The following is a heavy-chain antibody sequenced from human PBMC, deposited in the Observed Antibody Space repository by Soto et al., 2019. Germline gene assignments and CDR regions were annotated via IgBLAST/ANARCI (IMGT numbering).Heavy chain of an antibody. CDR3: ARMVYRYYYGMDV. Sequence: PSETLSLTCTVSGGSISSGGYYWSWIRQHPGKGLEWIGYIYYSGSTNYNPSLKSRVTISVDTSKNQFSLKLSSVTAADTAVYYCARMVYRYYYGMDVWGQGTTVTLSS. J-gene: IGHJ6*02. CDR2: IYYSGST. D-gene: IGHD2-8*01. V-gene: IGHV4-61*08. CDR1: GGSISSGGYY.